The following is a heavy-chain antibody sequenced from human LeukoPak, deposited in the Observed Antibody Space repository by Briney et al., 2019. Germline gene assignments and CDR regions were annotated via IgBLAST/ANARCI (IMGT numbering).Heavy chain of an antibody. V-gene: IGHV4-31*03. CDR2: IYYSGST. CDR3: AKGEVPAATWFDP. CDR1: GGSISSGGYY. J-gene: IGHJ5*02. Sequence: SQTLSLTCPVSGGSISSGGYYWSWIRPHPGKGLEWIGYIYYSGSTYYNPSLKSRVTISVDTSKNQFSPKLSSVTAADTAVYYCAKGEVPAATWFDPWGQGTLVTVSS. D-gene: IGHD2-2*01.